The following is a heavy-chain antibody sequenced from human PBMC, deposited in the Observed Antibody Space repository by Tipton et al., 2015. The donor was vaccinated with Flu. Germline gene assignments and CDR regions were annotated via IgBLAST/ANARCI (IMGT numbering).Heavy chain of an antibody. V-gene: IGHV3-13*01. CDR1: GFTFSSYD. Sequence: SLRLSCAASGFTFSSYDMHWVRQATGEGLQWVSGIDSAGDTYYLDSVKGRFTISRDNAKNSLYLQMNSLRAGDTAVYFCARGPLPDSNWYNGMDVWGHGTTVTVSS. J-gene: IGHJ6*02. D-gene: IGHD6-13*01. CDR2: IDSAGDT. CDR3: ARGPLPDSNWYNGMDV.